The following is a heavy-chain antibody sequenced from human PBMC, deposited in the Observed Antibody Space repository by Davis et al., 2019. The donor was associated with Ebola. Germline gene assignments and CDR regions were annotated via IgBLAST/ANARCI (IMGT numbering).Heavy chain of an antibody. D-gene: IGHD3-16*01. V-gene: IGHV3-21*04. CDR3: ARGARLYFDY. J-gene: IGHJ4*02. CDR2: ISSSSSYI. CDR1: GFTFSSYS. Sequence: PGGSLRFSCAASGFTFSSYSMNWVRQAPGKGLEWVSSISSSSSYIYYADSVEGRFTISRDNAKNSLYLQMNSLRAEDTAVYYCARGARLYFDYWGQGTLVTVSS.